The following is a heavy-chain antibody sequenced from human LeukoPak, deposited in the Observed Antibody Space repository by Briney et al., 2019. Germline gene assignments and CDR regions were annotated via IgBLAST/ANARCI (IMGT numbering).Heavy chain of an antibody. CDR1: GYTFTSYG. Sequence: GASVKVSCKASGYTFTSYGISWVRQAPGQGLEWMGWISAYNGNTNYAQKLQGRVTMTTDTSTSTAYMELRSLRSDDTAVYYCARATTYDCSSTSCYRYYYYYYMDVWGKGTTVTVSS. V-gene: IGHV1-18*01. D-gene: IGHD2-2*02. CDR3: ARATTYDCSSTSCYRYYYYYYMDV. J-gene: IGHJ6*03. CDR2: ISAYNGNT.